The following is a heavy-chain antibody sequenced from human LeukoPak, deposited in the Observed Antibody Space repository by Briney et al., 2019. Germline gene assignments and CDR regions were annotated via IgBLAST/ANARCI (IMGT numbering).Heavy chain of an antibody. J-gene: IGHJ4*02. CDR2: LNINNGNT. CDR1: GYTFTSYA. Sequence: ASVKVSCEASGYTFTSYALSWVRQAPGQGLEWMGWLNINNGNTKYAQKFQGRVTMTRITSTNTAYLELRNLISDDTAVYYCVRDLTPSFCTSGSCPNGGYFDHWGQGTLLTVSS. D-gene: IGHD2-15*01. CDR3: VRDLTPSFCTSGSCPNGGYFDH. V-gene: IGHV1-18*04.